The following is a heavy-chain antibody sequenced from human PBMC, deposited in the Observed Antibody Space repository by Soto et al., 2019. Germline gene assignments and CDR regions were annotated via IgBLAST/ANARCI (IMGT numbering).Heavy chain of an antibody. Sequence: GGSLRLSCAASGFTFSSYGMHWVRQAPGKGLEWVAVIWYDGSNKYYADSVKGRFTISRDNSKNTLYLQMNSLRAEDTAVYYCARGVYSGSYRGTYYFDYWGQGTLVTVSS. CDR2: IWYDGSNK. V-gene: IGHV3-33*01. D-gene: IGHD1-26*01. CDR1: GFTFSSYG. J-gene: IGHJ4*02. CDR3: ARGVYSGSYRGTYYFDY.